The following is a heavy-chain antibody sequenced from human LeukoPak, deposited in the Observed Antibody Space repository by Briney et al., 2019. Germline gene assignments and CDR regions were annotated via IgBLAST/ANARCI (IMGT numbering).Heavy chain of an antibody. J-gene: IGHJ3*02. CDR2: TYYQSKWYN. CDR1: GDSVSSSTAT. CDR3: ARDAAPYCDSDCYVLDX. V-gene: IGHV6-1*01. Sequence: SQTLSLTCVISGDSVSSSTATWNWIRQSPSRGLEWLGRTYYQSKWYNDYAVSVKSRITIKPDTSKNQFSLQLNSVSPDDTALYYCARDAAPYCDSDCYVLDXWXQGTMVTVS. D-gene: IGHD2-21*01.